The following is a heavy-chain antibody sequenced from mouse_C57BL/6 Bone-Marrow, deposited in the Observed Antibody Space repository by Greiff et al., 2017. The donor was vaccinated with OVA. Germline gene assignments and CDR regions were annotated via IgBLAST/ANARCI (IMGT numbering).Heavy chain of an antibody. J-gene: IGHJ2*01. V-gene: IGHV1-50*01. CDR3: AKGGFLGYYFDY. D-gene: IGHD4-1*01. CDR2: IDPSDSYT. CDR1: GYTFTSYW. Sequence: QVQLQQPGAELVKPGASVKLSCKASGYTFTSYWMQWVKQRPGQGLEWIGEIDPSDSYTNYNQTFKGKSTLTVDTSSSTAYMQLSSLTSEDSAVYYCAKGGFLGYYFDYWGQGTTLTVSS.